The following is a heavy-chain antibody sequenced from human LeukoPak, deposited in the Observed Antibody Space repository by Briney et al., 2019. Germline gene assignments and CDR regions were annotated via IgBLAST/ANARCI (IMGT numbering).Heavy chain of an antibody. J-gene: IGHJ4*02. D-gene: IGHD5-12*01. CDR2: IYYSGST. CDR1: GDSISSSTYT. Sequence: SETLSLTCTVSGDSISSSTYTWGWVRQPPGKGLEYIASIYYSGSTNYNPSLKSRVTMSVDTSKNQFSLKLSSVTAADTAVYYCARDRGDGYKSVGLDYWGQGTLVTVSS. CDR3: ARDRGDGYKSVGLDY. V-gene: IGHV4-39*07.